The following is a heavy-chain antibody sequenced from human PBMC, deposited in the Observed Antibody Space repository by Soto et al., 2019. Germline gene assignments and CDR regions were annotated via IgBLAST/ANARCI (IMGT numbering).Heavy chain of an antibody. V-gene: IGHV3-30*03. CDR3: ARGDYDILTGHPGVPTWFYP. J-gene: IGHJ5*02. CDR2: ISYDGSNK. Sequence: GGSLRLSCAASGFTFSSYGMHWVRQAPGKGLEWVAVISYDGSNKYYADSVKGRFTISRDNSKNTLYLQMNSLRAEDTAVYYCARGDYDILTGHPGVPTWFYPWSQGTLVTVSS. CDR1: GFTFSSYG. D-gene: IGHD3-9*01.